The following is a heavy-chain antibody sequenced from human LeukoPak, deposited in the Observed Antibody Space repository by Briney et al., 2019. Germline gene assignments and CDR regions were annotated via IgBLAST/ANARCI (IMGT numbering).Heavy chain of an antibody. CDR2: IYSGGSK. CDR1: GFTVSSNY. Sequence: GGSLRLSCAASGFTVSSNYMSWVRQAPGRGVEWVSVIYSGGSKYYADSVKGRFTISRDNSKNTMYLQMNSLRAEDTAVYYCARDFGSRGEHWGQGTLVTVSS. V-gene: IGHV3-66*01. J-gene: IGHJ4*02. D-gene: IGHD3-3*01. CDR3: ARDFGSRGEH.